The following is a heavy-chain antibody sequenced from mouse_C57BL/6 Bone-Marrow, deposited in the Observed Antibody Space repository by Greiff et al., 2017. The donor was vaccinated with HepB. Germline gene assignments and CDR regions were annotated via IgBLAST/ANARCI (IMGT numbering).Heavy chain of an antibody. V-gene: IGHV5-17*01. D-gene: IGHD2-4*01. Sequence: EVHLVESGGGLVKPGGSLKLSCAASGFTFSDYGMHWVRQAPEKGLEWVAYISSGSSTIYYADTVKGRFTISRDKAKNTLFLQMTSLRSEDTAMYYCARTITTYYYAMDYWGQGTSVTVSS. CDR3: ARTITTYYYAMDY. J-gene: IGHJ4*01. CDR2: ISSGSSTI. CDR1: GFTFSDYG.